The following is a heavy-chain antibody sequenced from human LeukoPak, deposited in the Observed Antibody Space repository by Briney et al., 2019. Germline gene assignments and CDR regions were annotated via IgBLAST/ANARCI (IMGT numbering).Heavy chain of an antibody. CDR2: ISYDGSNK. J-gene: IGHJ4*02. Sequence: GGSLRLSCAASGFTVSSNYMSWVRQAPGKGLEWVAMISYDGSNKYYADSVKGRFTISRDNSKNTPYLQMNSLRPEDTAVYYCAKDTFRTTIGYDYWGQGTLVTVSS. V-gene: IGHV3-30*18. D-gene: IGHD3-22*01. CDR3: AKDTFRTTIGYDY. CDR1: GFTVSSNY.